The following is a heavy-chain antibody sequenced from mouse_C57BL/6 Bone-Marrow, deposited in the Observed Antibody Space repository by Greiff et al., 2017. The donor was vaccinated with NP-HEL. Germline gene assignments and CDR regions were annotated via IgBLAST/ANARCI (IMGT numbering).Heavy chain of an antibody. CDR3: ARSHDSRAWYFDV. D-gene: IGHD2-12*01. J-gene: IGHJ1*03. CDR2: IYPGDGDT. CDR1: GYAFSSSW. V-gene: IGHV1-82*01. Sequence: QVQLKQSGPELVKPGASVKISCKASGYAFSSSWMNWVKQRPGKGLEWIGRIYPGDGDTNYNGKFKGKATLTADKSSSTAYRRLSSLTSDDYAVYFCARSHDSRAWYFDVWGTGTTVTVSS.